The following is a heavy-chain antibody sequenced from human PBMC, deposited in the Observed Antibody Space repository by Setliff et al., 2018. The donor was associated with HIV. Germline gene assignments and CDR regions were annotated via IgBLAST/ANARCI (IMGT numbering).Heavy chain of an antibody. Sequence: GGSLRLSCVASGFTFSTYGMHWVRQAPGKGLEWVAFIGYDGSKKFYAESVKDRFTISRDNAKNSLYLQMNSLRAEDTAMYYCTRDLNLPGGEDFDTWGQGTLVTVSS. V-gene: IGHV3-30*02. CDR2: IGYDGSKK. J-gene: IGHJ5*02. D-gene: IGHD3-9*01. CDR3: TRDLNLPGGEDFDT. CDR1: GFTFSTYG.